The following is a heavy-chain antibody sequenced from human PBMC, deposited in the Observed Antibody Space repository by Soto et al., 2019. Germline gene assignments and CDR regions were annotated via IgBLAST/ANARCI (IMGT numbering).Heavy chain of an antibody. V-gene: IGHV4-59*01. CDR1: GDSIRNYY. CDR3: AGGNWKNAGDC. D-gene: IGHD1-20*01. J-gene: IGHJ4*02. Sequence: TSETLSLTCTVSGDSIRNYYWMWIRQPPGRGLEWIGFFYNGGTTNYNPSLKSRVTLSGDTSKNQFFLNLMSVTAADTAVYYCAGGNWKNAGDCWGQGILVTVSS. CDR2: FYNGGTT.